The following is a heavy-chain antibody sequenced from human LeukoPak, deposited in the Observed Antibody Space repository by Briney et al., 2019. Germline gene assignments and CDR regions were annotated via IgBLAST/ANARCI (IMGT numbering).Heavy chain of an antibody. J-gene: IGHJ4*02. Sequence: RGSLRLSCAASGFTFSNAWMSWVRQAPGKGLEWVGRIKSKTDGGTTDYAAPGKGRFTISRDDSKNTLYLQMNSLKTEDTAVYYCTTDRPIRYFDWLLTFDYWGQGTLVTVSS. CDR2: IKSKTDGGTT. CDR1: GFTFSNAW. CDR3: TTDRPIRYFDWLLTFDY. V-gene: IGHV3-15*01. D-gene: IGHD3-9*01.